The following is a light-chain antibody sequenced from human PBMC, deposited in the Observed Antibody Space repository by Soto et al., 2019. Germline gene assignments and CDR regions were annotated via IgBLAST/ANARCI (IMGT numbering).Light chain of an antibody. CDR1: SSDVGGYNF. CDR3: TSDTSGSRV. CDR2: EVS. J-gene: IGLJ2*01. V-gene: IGLV2-14*01. Sequence: QSVLTQPASVSGSPGQSITISCSGISSDVGGYNFVSWYQQHPGKAPKLMIYEVSNRPSGVSNRFSGSKSGNTASLTISGLQAEDEADYYCTSDTSGSRVFGGGTKLTVL.